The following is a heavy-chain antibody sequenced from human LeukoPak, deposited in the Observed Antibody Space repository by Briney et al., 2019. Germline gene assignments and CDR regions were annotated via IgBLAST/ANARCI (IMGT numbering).Heavy chain of an antibody. D-gene: IGHD3-16*02. CDR1: GFTFSSYA. CDR2: ISSNGGST. CDR3: VKVLMITFGGVIASPFDY. J-gene: IGHJ4*02. Sequence: PGGSLRLSCPASGFTFSSYAMHWVRQAPGKGLEYVSAISSNGGSTYYADSVKGRFTISRDNSKNTLYLQMSSLRAEDTAVYYCVKVLMITFGGVIASPFDYWGQGTLVTVSS. V-gene: IGHV3-64D*06.